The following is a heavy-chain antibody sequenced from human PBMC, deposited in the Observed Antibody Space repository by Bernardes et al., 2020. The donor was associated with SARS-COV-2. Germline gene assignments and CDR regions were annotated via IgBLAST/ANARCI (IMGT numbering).Heavy chain of an antibody. CDR3: ARGGGYDFWSGYSSPMDV. CDR1: GGSLSNYY. J-gene: IGHJ6*02. D-gene: IGHD3-3*01. CDR2: IYYSGST. Sequence: SETLSLTCTVSGGSLSNYYWSWIRQPPGKGLEWIGYIYYSGSTNHNPSLKSRVTISVDTSKNQFSLKLRSVTAADTAVYYCARGGGYDFWSGYSSPMDVWGQGTTVTVSS. V-gene: IGHV4-59*01.